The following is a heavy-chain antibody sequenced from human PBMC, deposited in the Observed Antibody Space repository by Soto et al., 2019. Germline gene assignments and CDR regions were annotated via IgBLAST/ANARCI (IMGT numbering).Heavy chain of an antibody. CDR3: ARVRAGATHDAFDI. J-gene: IGHJ3*02. CDR2: IIPIFDTT. Sequence: ASVKVSCKASGGTFSNYSINWVRQAPGQGLEWMGGIIPIFDTTRFAQKFQGRVTITADESTSTAYMELSSLRSEDTAVYYCARVRAGATHDAFDIWGQGTMVTVSS. V-gene: IGHV1-69*13. CDR1: GGTFSNYS. D-gene: IGHD1-26*01.